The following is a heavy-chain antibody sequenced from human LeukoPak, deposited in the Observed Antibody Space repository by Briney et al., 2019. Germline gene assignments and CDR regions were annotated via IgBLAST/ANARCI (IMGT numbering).Heavy chain of an antibody. CDR2: ISWNSGSI. CDR1: GFTFDDYA. D-gene: IGHD3-16*01. CDR3: ARDSFVSSPYYGMDV. Sequence: PGRSLRLSCAASGFTFDDYAMHWVRQAPGKGLEWVSGISWNSGSIGYADSVKGRFTISRDNAKNSLYLQMNSLRAEDTAVYYCARDSFVSSPYYGMDVWGQGTTVTVSS. J-gene: IGHJ6*02. V-gene: IGHV3-9*01.